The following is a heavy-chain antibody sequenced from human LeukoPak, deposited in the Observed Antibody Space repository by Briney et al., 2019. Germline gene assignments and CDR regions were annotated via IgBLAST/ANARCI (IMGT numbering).Heavy chain of an antibody. CDR3: ARRPYYYGSGSYRYYFDY. V-gene: IGHV4-4*02. CDR2: IYHSGST. J-gene: IGHJ4*02. CDR1: GASISSDNW. D-gene: IGHD3-10*01. Sequence: SGTLSLTCDASGASISSDNWWSWVRQPPGKGLEWIGEIYHSGSTNYNPSLKSRVTISIDKSKNHFSLKLSSVTAADTAVYYCARRPYYYGSGSYRYYFDYWGQGTLVTVSS.